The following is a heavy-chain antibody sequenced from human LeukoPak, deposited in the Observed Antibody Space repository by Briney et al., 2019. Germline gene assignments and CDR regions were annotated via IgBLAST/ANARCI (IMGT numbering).Heavy chain of an antibody. CDR2: ISAYNGNT. J-gene: IGHJ6*02. CDR3: ARDPYGSGSYYNLYGMDV. CDR1: GYTFTSYG. D-gene: IGHD3-10*01. Sequence: RASVKVSCKASGYTFTSYGISWVRQAPGQGLEWMGWISAYNGNTSYAQKLQGRVTMTTDTSTSTAYMELRSLRSDDTAVYYCARDPYGSGSYYNLYGMDVWGQGTTVTVSS. V-gene: IGHV1-18*01.